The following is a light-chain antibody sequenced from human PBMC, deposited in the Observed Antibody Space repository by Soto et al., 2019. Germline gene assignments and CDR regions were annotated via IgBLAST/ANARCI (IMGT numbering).Light chain of an antibody. CDR3: SSYTGGNPSDV. CDR1: SSNIGGNS. Sequence: QSVMTQPPSVSAAPGQKVTISCSGSSSNIGGNSVSWYQQLPGTAPKLMIYEVTIRPSGVSDRFSGSKSGNTASLTVSGLQAEDEADYYCSSYTGGNPSDVFGTGTKLTVL. V-gene: IGLV2-8*01. CDR2: EVT. J-gene: IGLJ1*01.